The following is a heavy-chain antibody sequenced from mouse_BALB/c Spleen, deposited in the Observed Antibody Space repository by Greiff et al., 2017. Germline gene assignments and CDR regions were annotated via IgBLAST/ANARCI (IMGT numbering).Heavy chain of an antibody. J-gene: IGHJ2*01. CDR2: IYPGDGDT. CDR1: GYAFSSYW. V-gene: IGHV1-80*01. Sequence: QVQLQQSGAELVRPGSSVKISCKASGYAFSSYWMNWVKQRPGQGLEWIGQIYPGDGDTNYNGKFKGKATLTADKSSSTAYMQLSSLTSEDSAVYFCAREGEDYDVFFDYWGQGTTLTVSS. CDR3: AREGEDYDVFFDY. D-gene: IGHD2-4*01.